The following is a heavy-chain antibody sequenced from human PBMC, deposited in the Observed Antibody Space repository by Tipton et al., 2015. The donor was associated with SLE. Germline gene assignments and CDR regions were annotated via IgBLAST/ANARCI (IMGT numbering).Heavy chain of an antibody. Sequence: SLRLSCAASGLTFSSYGMHWVRQAPGKGLEWVAFIRSDGSIKYSADSVKGRFTISRDNSKNTVYLQMNSLKSEDTAVYYCASNYDTSGYYYALDYWGQGSLVTVSS. CDR1: GLTFSSYG. D-gene: IGHD3-22*01. CDR3: ASNYDTSGYYYALDY. J-gene: IGHJ4*02. V-gene: IGHV3-30*02. CDR2: IRSDGSIK.